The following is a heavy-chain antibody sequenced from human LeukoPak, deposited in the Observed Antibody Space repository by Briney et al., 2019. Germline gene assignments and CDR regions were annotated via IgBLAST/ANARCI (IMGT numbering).Heavy chain of an antibody. CDR2: ISYDGSNK. J-gene: IGHJ4*02. Sequence: PGGSLRLFCAASGLTFSRYGMHWAPQAPGKGLEWVTVISYDGSNKYYADSVKGRYTISRDNSKNTLYLQMNSLRAENTAVYYCAKDSAVAGTWVFDYWGQGTLVTVSS. V-gene: IGHV3-30*18. CDR3: AKDSAVAGTWVFDY. D-gene: IGHD6-19*01. CDR1: GLTFSRYG.